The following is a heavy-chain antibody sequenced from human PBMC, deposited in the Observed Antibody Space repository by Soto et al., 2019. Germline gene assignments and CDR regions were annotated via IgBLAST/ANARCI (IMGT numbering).Heavy chain of an antibody. CDR1: GFTFSSYS. Sequence: EVQLVESGGGLVKPGGPLRLSCAASGFTFSSYSMNWVRQAPGKGLEWVSSISSSSSYIYYADSVKGRFTISRDNAKNSLYLQMNSLRAEDTAVYYCARDPPQYYYGSGSHTFDYWGQGTLVTVSS. CDR2: ISSSSSYI. J-gene: IGHJ4*02. D-gene: IGHD3-10*01. CDR3: ARDPPQYYYGSGSHTFDY. V-gene: IGHV3-21*01.